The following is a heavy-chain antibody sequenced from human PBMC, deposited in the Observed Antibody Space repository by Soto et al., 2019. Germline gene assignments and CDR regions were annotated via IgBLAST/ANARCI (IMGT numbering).Heavy chain of an antibody. V-gene: IGHV1-46*03. D-gene: IGHD3-10*01. CDR2: INPIGGTT. Sequence: ASVKVSCRASGYTFASYYVHWVRQAPGQGLEWMGIINPIGGTTTFAQQFQGRVTMTRDTSTSTVYMELSSLRSEDTAVYYCAIPYGSGTYYNAYFDYWGQGTLVPVSS. J-gene: IGHJ4*02. CDR3: AIPYGSGTYYNAYFDY. CDR1: GYTFASYY.